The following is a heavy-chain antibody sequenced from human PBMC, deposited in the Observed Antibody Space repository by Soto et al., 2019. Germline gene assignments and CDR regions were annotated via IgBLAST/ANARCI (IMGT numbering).Heavy chain of an antibody. Sequence: QVQLQESGPGLVKPSQTLSLTCTVSGGSISSGGYYWSWIRQHPGKGLEWIGYIYYSGSTYYNPSLKGGVTVSVDTSKNQFSLRLGSVPAADTAVYYCARVCGGACHNGMDVWGQGTTVTVS. CDR1: GGSISSGGYY. J-gene: IGHJ6*02. CDR2: IYYSGST. CDR3: ARVCGGACHNGMDV. D-gene: IGHD2-21*02. V-gene: IGHV4-31*03.